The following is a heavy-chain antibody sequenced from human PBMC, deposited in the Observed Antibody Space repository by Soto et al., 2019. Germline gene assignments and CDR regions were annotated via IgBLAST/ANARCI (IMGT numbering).Heavy chain of an antibody. J-gene: IGHJ5*02. D-gene: IGHD5-12*01. Sequence: SVKVSCKASGGTFSSYAISWVRQAPGQGLEWMGGIIPIFGTANYAQKFQGRVTITADESTSTAYMELSSLRSEDTAVYYCARGQEMATILGWFDPWGQGTLVTVSS. CDR3: ARGQEMATILGWFDP. CDR2: IIPIFGTA. CDR1: GGTFSSYA. V-gene: IGHV1-69*13.